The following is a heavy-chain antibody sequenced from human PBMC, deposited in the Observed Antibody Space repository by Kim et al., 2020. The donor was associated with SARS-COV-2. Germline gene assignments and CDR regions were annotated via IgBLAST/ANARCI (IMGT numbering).Heavy chain of an antibody. Sequence: VKGRFNISRDNSKHQLYLQMNSLRAEDTAVYYCAKTVVIGVGAGESFDYWGQGTLVTVSS. CDR3: AKTVVIGVGAGESFDY. J-gene: IGHJ4*02. D-gene: IGHD3-22*01. V-gene: IGHV3-30*02.